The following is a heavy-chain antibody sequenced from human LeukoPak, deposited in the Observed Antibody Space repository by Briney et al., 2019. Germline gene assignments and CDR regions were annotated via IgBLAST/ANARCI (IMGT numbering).Heavy chain of an antibody. Sequence: GGSLRLSCAASGFTFSSYGMHWVRQAPGKGLEWVAFIRYDGSNKYYADSVKGRFTISRDNSKNTLYLQMNSLRAEDTAVYYCAKARRGYSLEQPPMDVWGKGTTVTVSS. CDR2: IRYDGSNK. D-gene: IGHD5-18*01. V-gene: IGHV3-30*02. CDR3: AKARRGYSLEQPPMDV. CDR1: GFTFSSYG. J-gene: IGHJ6*04.